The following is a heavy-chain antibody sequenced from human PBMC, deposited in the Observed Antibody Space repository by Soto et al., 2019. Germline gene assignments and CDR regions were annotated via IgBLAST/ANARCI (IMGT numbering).Heavy chain of an antibody. V-gene: IGHV4-30-2*01. J-gene: IGHJ4*02. CDR2: IYHSVST. CDR3: VRDMQLWRLDS. CDR1: GGSISSGGYS. D-gene: IGHD2-21*01. Sequence: QLQLQESGSGLVKPSQTLSLTCAVSGGSISSGGYSWSWIRQPPGQGLEWIAYIYHSVSTYYNPSLKSRVTISVDRSKNQFSLKLSSVTAADTAVYYCVRDMQLWRLDSWGQGTLVTVSS.